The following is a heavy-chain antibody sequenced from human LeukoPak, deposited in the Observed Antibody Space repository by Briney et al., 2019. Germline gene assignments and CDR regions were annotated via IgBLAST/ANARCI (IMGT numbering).Heavy chain of an antibody. CDR3: ARFSRSHDAFDI. CDR2: INPNSGGT. J-gene: IGHJ3*02. V-gene: IGHV1-2*05. CDR1: GYTFTGYY. D-gene: IGHD6-13*01. Sequence: ASVKVSCKASGYTFTGYYMHWVRQAPGQGLEWMGRINPNSGGTNYAQKFQGRVTMTRDTSISTAYMELSRLRSDDTGVYYCARFSRSHDAFDIWGQGTMVTVSS.